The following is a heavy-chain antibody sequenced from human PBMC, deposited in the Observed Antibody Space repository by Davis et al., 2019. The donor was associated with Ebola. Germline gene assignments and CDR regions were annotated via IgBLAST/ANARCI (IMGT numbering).Heavy chain of an antibody. CDR2: MDPPSGDT. J-gene: IGHJ4*02. CDR1: GYTFSRYD. CDR3: ARGRTIVAGGLSDDCDY. Sequence: AASVQVSCKASGYTFSRYDINWVRQAAGQGLEWVGWMDPPSGDTVYDQKFQGRITMTMNTSIGTAYMELRSLRSDDTAVYYCARGRTIVAGGLSDDCDYWGQGTLVTVSS. V-gene: IGHV1-8*01. D-gene: IGHD2-21*01.